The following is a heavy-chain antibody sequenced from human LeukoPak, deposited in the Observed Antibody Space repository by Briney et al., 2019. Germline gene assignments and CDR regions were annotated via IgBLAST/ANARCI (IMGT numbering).Heavy chain of an antibody. Sequence: GGSLRLSCAASGCTVSSNYMSWVRQAPGKGLEWVSVIYSGGSTYYADSVKGRFTISRDNSKNTLYLQMNSLRAEDTAVYYCAGTVVVTAIPSPYFDYWGQGTLVTVSS. CDR3: AGTVVVTAIPSPYFDY. V-gene: IGHV3-66*02. CDR2: IYSGGST. J-gene: IGHJ4*02. CDR1: GCTVSSNY. D-gene: IGHD2-21*02.